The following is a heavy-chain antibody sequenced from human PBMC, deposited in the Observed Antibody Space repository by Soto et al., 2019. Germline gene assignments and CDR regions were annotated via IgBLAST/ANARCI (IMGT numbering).Heavy chain of an antibody. CDR3: ARDFRLYGSWSYRKPYYYYGLDV. Sequence: PGGSLRLSCAASGFTFSSYGMHWVRQAPGKGLERVAVIWYDGSNKYYADSVKGRFTISRDNSKNTLYLQMNSLRAEDTAVYYCARDFRLYGSWSYRKPYYYYGLDVWGQGTTVTVSS. V-gene: IGHV3-33*01. CDR2: IWYDGSNK. CDR1: GFTFSSYG. J-gene: IGHJ6*02. D-gene: IGHD3-16*02.